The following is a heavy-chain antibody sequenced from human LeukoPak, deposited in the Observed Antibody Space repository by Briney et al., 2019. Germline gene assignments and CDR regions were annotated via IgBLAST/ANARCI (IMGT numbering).Heavy chain of an antibody. Sequence: ASVKVSCKASRYTYTSYYMHWVRQAPGQGLEWMGIINPIVGITSYAQKFQGRVTMTRDTSTSTVYMELSSLRSEGTAVYYCARGLYGDFFDYWGQGTLVTVSS. D-gene: IGHD4-17*01. J-gene: IGHJ4*02. CDR2: INPIVGIT. CDR3: ARGLYGDFFDY. CDR1: RYTYTSYY. V-gene: IGHV1-46*01.